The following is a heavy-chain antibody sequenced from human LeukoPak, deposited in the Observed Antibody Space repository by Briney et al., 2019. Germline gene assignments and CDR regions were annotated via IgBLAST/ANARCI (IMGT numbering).Heavy chain of an antibody. J-gene: IGHJ4*02. CDR3: ARDRLTGWPSDY. CDR2: IKEDGSEI. Sequence: GSLRLSCAASGFPFSTYWMNWVRQAPGKGLEWVANIKEDGSEIHYVDSVKGRFTISRDNAKNSLYLHMNSLRVDDTAVYYCARDRLTGWPSDYWGQGTLVTVSS. D-gene: IGHD6-19*01. V-gene: IGHV3-7*01. CDR1: GFPFSTYW.